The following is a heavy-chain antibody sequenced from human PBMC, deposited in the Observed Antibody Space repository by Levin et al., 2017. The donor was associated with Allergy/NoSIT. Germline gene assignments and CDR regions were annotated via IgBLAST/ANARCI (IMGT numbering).Heavy chain of an antibody. CDR1: GGSISSGGYS. Sequence: NPSETLSLTCAVSGGSISSGGYSWSWIRQPPGKGLEWIGYIYHSGSTYYNPSLKSRVTISVDRSKNQFSLKLSSVTAADTAVYYCARGGVGIAAAGTARPIYYYYGMDVWGQGTTVTVSS. J-gene: IGHJ6*02. CDR2: IYHSGST. D-gene: IGHD6-13*01. V-gene: IGHV4-30-2*01. CDR3: ARGGVGIAAAGTARPIYYYYGMDV.